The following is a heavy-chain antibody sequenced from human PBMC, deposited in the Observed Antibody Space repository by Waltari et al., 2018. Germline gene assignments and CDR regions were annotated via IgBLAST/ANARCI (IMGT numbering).Heavy chain of an antibody. CDR3: ARGMGGDCGGDCYFDY. D-gene: IGHD2-21*01. CDR2: IVYDGSTT. J-gene: IGHJ4*02. Sequence: EVQLVESGGGLVQPGGSLRLSCAASGFTFSNHWMHWVRQPPGKGLVWVSRIVYDGSTTNYADSVKGRFTISRDNAKNPLYLQMNSLRVEDTAVYYCARGMGGDCGGDCYFDYWGQGTLVTVSS. CDR1: GFTFSNHW. V-gene: IGHV3-74*01.